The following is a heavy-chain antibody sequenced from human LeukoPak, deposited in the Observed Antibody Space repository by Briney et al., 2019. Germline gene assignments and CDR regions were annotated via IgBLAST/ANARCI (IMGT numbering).Heavy chain of an antibody. J-gene: IGHJ6*02. CDR1: GFTFSDHY. D-gene: IGHD3-10*01. Sequence: GGSLRLSCAASGFTFSDHYMDWVRQAPGKGLEWVGRSRDKSNSYTTEYPASVKGRFNISRDDSKNSLTLQMRALKSADTAVYNCARDRGCYNYGSGPMDVWGQGTTVTVSS. CDR2: SRDKSNSYTT. V-gene: IGHV3-72*01. CDR3: ARDRGCYNYGSGPMDV.